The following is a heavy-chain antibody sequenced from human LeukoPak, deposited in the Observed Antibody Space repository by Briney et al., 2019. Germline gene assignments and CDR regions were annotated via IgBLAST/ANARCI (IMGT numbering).Heavy chain of an antibody. CDR1: GFTFSTYF. V-gene: IGHV3-30-3*01. CDR2: IASDGSHT. CDR3: ITTERDRDY. J-gene: IGHJ4*02. Sequence: GGSQRLSCAASGFTFSTYFMHWVRQAPGKGLEWVADIASDGSHTFYVESVKGRFTISRDNSKNTLYLQMNSLRAEDTAVYYCITTERDRDYWGQGTLVTVSS. D-gene: IGHD4-11*01.